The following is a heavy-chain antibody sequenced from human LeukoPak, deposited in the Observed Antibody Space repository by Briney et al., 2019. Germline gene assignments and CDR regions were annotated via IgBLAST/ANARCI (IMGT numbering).Heavy chain of an antibody. CDR3: AQLAAAGLDAFDI. D-gene: IGHD6-25*01. V-gene: IGHV1-2*02. Sequence: ASVKVSCKASGDNFSSYVITWVRQAPGQGLEWMGWINPNSGGTNYAQKFQGRVTMTRDTSISTAYMELSRLRSDDTAVYYCAQLAAAGLDAFDIWGQGTMVTVSS. J-gene: IGHJ3*02. CDR1: GDNFSSYV. CDR2: INPNSGGT.